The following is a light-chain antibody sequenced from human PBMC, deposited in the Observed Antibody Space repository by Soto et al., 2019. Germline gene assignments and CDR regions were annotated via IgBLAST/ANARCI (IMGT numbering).Light chain of an antibody. CDR1: RSISVW. J-gene: IGKJ1*01. CDR2: GAS. CDR3: QQYNTFSWT. Sequence: DIQMTQSPSTLSASVGDRVTVTCRASRSISVWLAWYQQKPGKAPKLLIFGASSLESGVPSRFSGSGSGTEFTLTISSLHPDDFATYFCQQYNTFSWTFGQGTKVEIK. V-gene: IGKV1-5*01.